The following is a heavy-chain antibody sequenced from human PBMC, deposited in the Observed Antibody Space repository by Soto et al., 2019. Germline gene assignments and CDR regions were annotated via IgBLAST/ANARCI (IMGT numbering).Heavy chain of an antibody. D-gene: IGHD2-8*01. CDR3: AKNGQPPYYYYGMDV. Sequence: ASVKVSCKASGYTFTSYYMHWVRQAPGQGLEWMGIISPSGGSTTYAQKFQGRVRMTRDTSTSTVYMELSSLRSEDTAVYYCAKNGQPPYYYYGMDVWGQGTTVTVSS. CDR1: GYTFTSYY. J-gene: IGHJ6*02. CDR2: ISPSGGST. V-gene: IGHV1-46*01.